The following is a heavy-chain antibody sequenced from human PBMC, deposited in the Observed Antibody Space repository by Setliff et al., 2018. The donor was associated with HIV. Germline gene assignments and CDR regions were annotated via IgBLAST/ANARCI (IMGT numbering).Heavy chain of an antibody. Sequence: SVKVSCKASGGTISSYAIGWVRQAPGQGLEWMGCIIPTLNIAKPTQKFRDRVTFTADTSTSTTYMEMSSLKSEDTAMYYCASAYCSSTGCYVRWGNGMDVWGQGTTVTVSS. D-gene: IGHD2-2*01. CDR3: ASAYCSSTGCYVRWGNGMDV. V-gene: IGHV1-69*10. CDR2: IIPTLNIA. J-gene: IGHJ6*02. CDR1: GGTISSYA.